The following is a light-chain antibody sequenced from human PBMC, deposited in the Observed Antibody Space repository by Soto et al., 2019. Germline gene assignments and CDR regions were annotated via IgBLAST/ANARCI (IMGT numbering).Light chain of an antibody. J-gene: IGKJ4*01. CDR1: QGISSY. V-gene: IGKV1-9*01. CDR3: KQINCYLRT. CDR2: AAS. Sequence: DIQLTQSPSFLSASVGDRVTITCRASQGISSYLAWYQQKPGKAPKLLIYAASTLQSGVPSRFSGSGSGTEFTLTISSLQPEDFATYYCKQINCYLRTFGGGTKVDIK.